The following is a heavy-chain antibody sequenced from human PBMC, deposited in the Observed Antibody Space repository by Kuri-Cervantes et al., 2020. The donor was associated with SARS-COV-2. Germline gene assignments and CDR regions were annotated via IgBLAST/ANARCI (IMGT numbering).Heavy chain of an antibody. J-gene: IGHJ5*02. V-gene: IGHV3-23*01. Sequence: GESLKISCAASGFTFSSYAMSWVRQAPGKGLEWASAISGSGGSTYYADSVKGRFTISRDNSKNTLYLQMNSLRAEDTAVYYCAKGGNRDNWFDPWGQGTLVTVSS. CDR1: GFTFSSYA. D-gene: IGHD1-14*01. CDR3: AKGGNRDNWFDP. CDR2: ISGSGGST.